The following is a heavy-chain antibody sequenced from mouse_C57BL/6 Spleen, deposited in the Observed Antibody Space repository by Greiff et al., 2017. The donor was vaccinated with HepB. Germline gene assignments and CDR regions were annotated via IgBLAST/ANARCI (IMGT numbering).Heavy chain of an antibody. CDR1: GYTFTDYY. V-gene: IGHV1-84*01. D-gene: IGHD1-1*01. CDR2: IYPGSGNT. CDR3: ARDEAITTVVAPFDY. J-gene: IGHJ2*01. Sequence: QVQLQQSGPELVKPGASVKISCKASGYTFTDYYINWVKQRPGQGLEWIGWIYPGSGNTKYNEKFKGKATLTVDTSSSTAYMQRSSLTSEDSAVYVGARDEAITTVVAPFDYWGQGTTLTVYS.